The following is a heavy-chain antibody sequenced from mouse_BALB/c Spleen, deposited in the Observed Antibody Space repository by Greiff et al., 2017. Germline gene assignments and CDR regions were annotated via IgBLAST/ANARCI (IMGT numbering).Heavy chain of an antibody. CDR1: GFSLTSYG. CDR3: AREGRYYGSRAMDY. J-gene: IGHJ4*01. D-gene: IGHD1-1*01. V-gene: IGHV2-9*02. CDR2: IWAGGST. Sequence: VKLMESGPGLVAPSQSLSITCTVSGFSLTSYGVHWVRQPPGKGLEWLGVIWAGGSTNYNSALMSRLSISKDNSKSQVFLKMNSRQTDDTAMYYCAREGRYYGSRAMDYWGQGTSVTVSS.